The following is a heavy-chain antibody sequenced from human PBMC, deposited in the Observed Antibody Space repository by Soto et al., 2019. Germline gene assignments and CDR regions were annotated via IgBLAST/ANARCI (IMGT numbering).Heavy chain of an antibody. CDR3: ARDLSYRDGYDYYYYMDV. CDR1: GFTFSTYA. J-gene: IGHJ6*03. CDR2: ISNSGGGT. D-gene: IGHD3-10*01. Sequence: PGGSLRLSCAAYGFTFSTYAMHWVRQAPGKGLEYVSAISNSGGGTYYADSVKGRFTISRDNVKNTLYLQMGGLRAEDMAVYYCARDLSYRDGYDYYYYMDVWGKGTTVTVSS. V-gene: IGHV3-64*02.